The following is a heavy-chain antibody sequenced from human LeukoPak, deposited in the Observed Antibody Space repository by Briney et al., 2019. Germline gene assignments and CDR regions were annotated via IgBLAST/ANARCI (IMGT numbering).Heavy chain of an antibody. V-gene: IGHV3-23*01. CDR1: GFTFSSYA. CDR2: FSGNGDNT. CDR3: AKGSYYDSSGTYYFDY. J-gene: IGHJ4*02. D-gene: IGHD3-22*01. Sequence: GGSLRLSCAASGFTFSSYAMNWVRQAPGKGLEWVSAFSGNGDNTYYADSVKGRFTISRDNSKNTLYLQMNSLRAEDTALYYCAKGSYYDSSGTYYFDYWGQGTLVTVSS.